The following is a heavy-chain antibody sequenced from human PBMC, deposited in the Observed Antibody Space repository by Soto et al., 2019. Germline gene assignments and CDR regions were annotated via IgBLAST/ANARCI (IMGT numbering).Heavy chain of an antibody. CDR2: INHSGST. CDR3: TRGLISGYSSREKPKRYVMDV. CDR1: GGSFSGYY. V-gene: IGHV4-34*01. D-gene: IGHD6-13*01. J-gene: IGHJ6*02. Sequence: SETLSLTCAVYGGSFSGYYWSWIRQPPGKGLEWIGEINHSGSTNYNPSLKSRVTISVDTSKNQFSLKLSSVTAADTAVYYCTRGLISGYSSREKPKRYVMDVWGQRTTVTVSS.